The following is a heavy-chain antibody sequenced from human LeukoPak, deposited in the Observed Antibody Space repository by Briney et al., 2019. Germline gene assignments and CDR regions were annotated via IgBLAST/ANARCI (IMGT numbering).Heavy chain of an antibody. V-gene: IGHV4-39*07. CDR1: GGSISSSSYY. Sequence: SETLSLTCTVPGGSISSSSYYWGWIRQPPGKGLEWIGSIYYSGSTYYNPSLKSRVTISVDTSKNQFSLKLSSVTAADTAVYYCARAHLGITMVRGVIGYFDYWGQGTLVTVSS. D-gene: IGHD3-10*01. J-gene: IGHJ4*02. CDR2: IYYSGST. CDR3: ARAHLGITMVRGVIGYFDY.